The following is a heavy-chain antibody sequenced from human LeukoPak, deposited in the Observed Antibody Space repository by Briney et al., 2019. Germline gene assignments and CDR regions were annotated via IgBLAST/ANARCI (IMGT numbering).Heavy chain of an antibody. CDR2: IYTSGST. CDR1: GGSISSGSYY. J-gene: IGHJ4*02. D-gene: IGHD3-3*01. Sequence: SETLSLTCTVSGGSISSGSYYWSWIRQPAGKGLEWIGRIYTSGSTNYNPSLKSRVTISVDTSKNQFSLELSSVTAADTAVYYCAREVVRDFWSGSPYYFDYWGQGTLVTVSS. CDR3: AREVVRDFWSGSPYYFDY. V-gene: IGHV4-61*02.